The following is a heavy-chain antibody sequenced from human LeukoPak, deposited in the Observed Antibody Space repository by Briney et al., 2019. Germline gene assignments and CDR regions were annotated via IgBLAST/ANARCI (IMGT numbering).Heavy chain of an antibody. D-gene: IGHD3-10*01. J-gene: IGHJ4*02. V-gene: IGHV1-2*02. Sequence: GASVKVSCKASGYSFTGYYIHWVRQAPGQGLEWMAWINPNSDGTNFAQRFQGRVTVTWDTSISTAYMELSRLTSDDTAVYYCAREEELLWFGELSGPGDRIDYWGQGTLVTVSS. CDR2: INPNSDGT. CDR3: AREEELLWFGELSGPGDRIDY. CDR1: GYSFTGYY.